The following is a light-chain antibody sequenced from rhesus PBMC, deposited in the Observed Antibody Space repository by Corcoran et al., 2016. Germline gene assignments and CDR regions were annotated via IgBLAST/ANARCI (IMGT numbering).Light chain of an antibody. CDR2: AAS. V-gene: IGKV1S12*01. CDR1: QNINSH. CDR3: QHYYDNPRT. J-gene: IGKJ1*01. Sequence: EIQMTQSPSALSASVGDRVTISCRASQNINSHLAWYQQKPGKAPKLLIYAASSLQTGIPSRFSGSRSGTEFTLTISSLQSEDSASYYCQHYYDNPRTFGQGTKVEIK.